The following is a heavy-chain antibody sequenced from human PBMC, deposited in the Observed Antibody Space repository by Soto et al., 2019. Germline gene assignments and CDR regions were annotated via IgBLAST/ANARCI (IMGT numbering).Heavy chain of an antibody. CDR1: GFTFSSYG. CDR3: AKDRTMFRGLPEADV. J-gene: IGHJ6*02. V-gene: IGHV3-30*18. CDR2: ISYEGSDK. Sequence: GGSLRLSCAASGFTFSSYGMHWVRQAPGKGLEWVAVISYEGSDKYYADSVKGRFTISRDNSKNTLYLQMNSLRAEDTAVYYCAKDRTMFRGLPEADVWGQGTTVTVSS. D-gene: IGHD3-10*01.